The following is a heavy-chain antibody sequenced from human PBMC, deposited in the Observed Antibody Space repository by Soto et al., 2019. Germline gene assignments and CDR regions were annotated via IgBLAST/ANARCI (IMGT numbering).Heavy chain of an antibody. J-gene: IGHJ5*02. CDR2: INPSGGST. CDR3: ARGGGFSYGTETGWFDP. Sequence: GASVKVSCKASGYTFTSYYMHWVRRAPGQGLEWMGIINPSGGSTSYAQKFQGRVTMTRDTSASTAYMELSSLRSEDTAVYYCARGGGFSYGTETGWFDPWGQGTLVTVSS. V-gene: IGHV1-46*01. D-gene: IGHD5-18*01. CDR1: GYTFTSYY.